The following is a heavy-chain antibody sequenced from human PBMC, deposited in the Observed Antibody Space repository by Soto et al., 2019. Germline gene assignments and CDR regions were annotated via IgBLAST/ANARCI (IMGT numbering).Heavy chain of an antibody. CDR3: ARELEYYDRSGYYPDY. Sequence: PGGSLRLSCAASGFTFSSYSMNWVRQAPGKGLEWVSSISSSSTYIYYADSVKGRFTISRDNAKNSLYLQMNSLRAEDTAVYYCARELEYYDRSGYYPDYGGQGALVTVSS. J-gene: IGHJ4*02. CDR1: GFTFSSYS. V-gene: IGHV3-21*01. D-gene: IGHD3-22*01. CDR2: ISSSSTYI.